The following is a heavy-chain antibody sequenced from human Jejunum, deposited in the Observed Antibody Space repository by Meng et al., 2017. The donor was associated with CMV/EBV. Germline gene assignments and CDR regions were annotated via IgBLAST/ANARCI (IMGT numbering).Heavy chain of an antibody. D-gene: IGHD5-18*01. V-gene: IGHV3-7*02. CDR1: GFIFSSYW. Sequence: EERLVESGGGLVQPGGSLSLSCAASGFIFSSYWMTWVRQAPGKGMEWVANIKTDGSDKNYVDSVKGRFTISRDNAQNSLYLQMNSLRAEDTAVYYCAKYNYGIDYWGQGTLVTVSS. CDR2: IKTDGSDK. J-gene: IGHJ4*02. CDR3: AKYNYGIDY.